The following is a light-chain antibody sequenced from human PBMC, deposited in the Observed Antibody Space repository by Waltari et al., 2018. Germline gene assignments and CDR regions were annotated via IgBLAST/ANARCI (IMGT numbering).Light chain of an antibody. Sequence: EIVMTQSPGTLSVSPGERATLSCGASQSVGSNLAWYQQKPGQAPRLLIYGASPRATGIPGSFSGSGSGTEFTLTISSLQSEDFAVYYCQQYDNWPRTFGLGTKVEIK. CDR3: QQYDNWPRT. CDR2: GAS. V-gene: IGKV3-15*01. J-gene: IGKJ1*01. CDR1: QSVGSN.